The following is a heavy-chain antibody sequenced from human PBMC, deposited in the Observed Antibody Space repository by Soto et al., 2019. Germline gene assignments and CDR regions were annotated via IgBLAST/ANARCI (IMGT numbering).Heavy chain of an antibody. D-gene: IGHD5-12*01. CDR2: IIPIFGTA. CDR3: ARDMGVRLYGMDV. Sequence: ASVKVSCKASGGTFSGYAISWVRQAPGQGLEWMGGIIPIFGTANYAQRFQGRVTITADESTSTAYMELSSLRSEDTAVYYCARDMGVRLYGMDVWGQGTTVTVSS. CDR1: GGTFSGYA. J-gene: IGHJ6*02. V-gene: IGHV1-69*13.